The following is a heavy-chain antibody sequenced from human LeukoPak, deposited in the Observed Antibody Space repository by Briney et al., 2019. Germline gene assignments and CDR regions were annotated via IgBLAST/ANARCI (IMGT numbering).Heavy chain of an antibody. D-gene: IGHD3-16*01. V-gene: IGHV3-30-3*01. CDR3: ARKMGGGGRKFDS. CDR2: ISYDGSNK. CDR1: GFTFSSYA. Sequence: QPGGSLRLSCAASGFTFSSYAMHWVRQAPGKGLEWVAVISYDGSNKYYADSVKGRFTISRDNSKNTLYLQLNSLRAEDTALYYCARKMGGGGRKFDSWGQGTLVTVSS. J-gene: IGHJ4*02.